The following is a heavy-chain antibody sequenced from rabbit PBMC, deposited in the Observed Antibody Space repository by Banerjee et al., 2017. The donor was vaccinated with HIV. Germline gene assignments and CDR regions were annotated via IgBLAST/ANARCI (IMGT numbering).Heavy chain of an antibody. J-gene: IGHJ6*01. D-gene: IGHD8-1*01. V-gene: IGHV1S40*01. CDR3: ARDTGSSFSSYGMDL. Sequence: QSLEESGGDLVKPGHPWNPPGPAPGSPSSTSDTWGGARRAPGKGLEWIACIAGSSSGFTYSATWAKGRFTCSKTSSTTVTLQMTSLTVADTATYFCARDTGSSFSSYGMDLWGPGTLVTVS. CDR2: IAGSSSGFT. CDR1: GSPSSTSDT.